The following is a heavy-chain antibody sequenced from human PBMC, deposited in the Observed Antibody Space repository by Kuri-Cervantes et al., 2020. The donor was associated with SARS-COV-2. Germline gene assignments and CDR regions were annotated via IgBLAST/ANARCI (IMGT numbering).Heavy chain of an antibody. J-gene: IGHJ4*02. CDR3: ARHPVYYDILTGYYTPYYFDY. CDR2: IYCSGST. D-gene: IGHD3-9*01. CDR1: GGSISSYY. V-gene: IGHV4-59*08. Sequence: GSLRLSCTVSGGSISSYYWSWIRQPPGKGLEWIGYIYCSGSTNYNPSLKSRVTISVDTSKNQFSLKLSAVTAADTAVYYCARHPVYYDILTGYYTPYYFDYWGQETLVTVSS.